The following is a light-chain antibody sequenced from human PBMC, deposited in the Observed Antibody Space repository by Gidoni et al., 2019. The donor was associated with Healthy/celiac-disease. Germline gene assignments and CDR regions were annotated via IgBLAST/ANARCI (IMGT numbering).Light chain of an antibody. J-gene: IGKJ2*01. CDR3: QQLNSYPRDT. CDR1: QGISSY. Sequence: DIQLTQSPSFRSASVGDRVTITCRASQGISSYLAWYQQKPGKAPKLLIYAASTLQSGVPSRFSGSGSGTEFTLTSSSLQPEDFATYYCQQLNSYPRDTFGQGTKLEIK. V-gene: IGKV1-9*01. CDR2: AAS.